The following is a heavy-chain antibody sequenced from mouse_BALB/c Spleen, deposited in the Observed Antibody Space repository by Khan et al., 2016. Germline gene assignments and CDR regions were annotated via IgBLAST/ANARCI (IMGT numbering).Heavy chain of an antibody. D-gene: IGHD1-1*01. CDR1: GYSITSDYA. V-gene: IGHV3-2*02. Sequence: EVQLVESGPGLVKPSQSLSLTCTVTGYSITSDYAWNWIRQFPGNKLEWLGYISYSGTTRSNPSLKSRISISRDTSKNQFFLHLNSVTTEDTATYYCARNLLRLYYFDYWGQGTTLTVSS. J-gene: IGHJ2*01. CDR2: ISYSGTT. CDR3: ARNLLRLYYFDY.